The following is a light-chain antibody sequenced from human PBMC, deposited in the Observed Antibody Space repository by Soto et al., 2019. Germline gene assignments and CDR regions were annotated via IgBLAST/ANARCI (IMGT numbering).Light chain of an antibody. Sequence: QSALTQPPSASGSPGQSVTISCTGTSSDVGGYNYVSWYQQHPGKAPKLMIYEGSKRPSGVSDRFSGSKSGNTASLTISGLQAEDEADYYCCSYAGSSTSLVYVFGTGTKVTVL. J-gene: IGLJ1*01. CDR1: SSDVGGYNY. V-gene: IGLV2-23*01. CDR2: EGS. CDR3: CSYAGSSTSLVYV.